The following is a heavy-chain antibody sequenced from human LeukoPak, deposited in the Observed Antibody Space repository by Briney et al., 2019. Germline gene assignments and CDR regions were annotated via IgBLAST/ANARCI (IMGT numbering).Heavy chain of an antibody. CDR1: GGSISSYY. V-gene: IGHV4-59*01. CDR2: THYSGST. Sequence: PSETLSLTCTVSGGSISSYYWSWLRQPPGKGLEYIGYTHYSGSTNYNPSLKSRVTISLDTSGNQFSLKLSSVTAADTAVYFCARGILRDYYDSSGFYHRGGVGYWGQGTLVTVSS. CDR3: ARGILRDYYDSSGFYHRGGVGY. J-gene: IGHJ4*02. D-gene: IGHD3-22*01.